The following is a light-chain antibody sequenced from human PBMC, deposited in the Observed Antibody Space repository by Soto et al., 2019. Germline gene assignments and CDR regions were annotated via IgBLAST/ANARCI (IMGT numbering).Light chain of an antibody. CDR1: ESISGW. Sequence: DIQMTQSPSTLSASVGDRVTITCRASESISGWLAWYQQKPGKAPNLLIYDASSLESGVPSRFSGIGSGTEFTLTISSLQPDDFATYYCQQYNSYPITFGQGTRLEIK. J-gene: IGKJ5*01. V-gene: IGKV1-5*01. CDR3: QQYNSYPIT. CDR2: DAS.